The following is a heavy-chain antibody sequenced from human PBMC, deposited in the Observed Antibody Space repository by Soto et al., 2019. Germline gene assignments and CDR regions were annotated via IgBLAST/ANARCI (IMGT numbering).Heavy chain of an antibody. J-gene: IGHJ4*02. CDR2: IHHGGNS. V-gene: IGHV4-4*02. D-gene: IGHD6-25*01. CDR1: GDSIISDKW. CDR3: ARGERQQQRDY. Sequence: SETLSLTCAVSGDSIISDKWWSWVRQAPGKGLEWIGEIHHGGNSKYNPSLKSRVIISVDRSKNQFSLNLTSVTDADTAVYYCARGERQQQRDYWGQGTLVTVSS.